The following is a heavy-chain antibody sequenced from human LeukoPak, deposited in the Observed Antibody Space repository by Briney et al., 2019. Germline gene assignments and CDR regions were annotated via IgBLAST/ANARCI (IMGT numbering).Heavy chain of an antibody. D-gene: IGHD5-18*01. CDR2: ISYDGSNK. CDR3: ARGTWIQPNDAFDI. CDR1: GFTFSRYW. Sequence: PGGSLRLSCAASGFTFSRYWMSWVRQAPGKGLEWVAVISYDGSNKYYADSVKGRFTISRDDSKNTLYLQMNSLRAEDTAVYYCARGTWIQPNDAFDIWGQGTMVTVSS. V-gene: IGHV3-30*03. J-gene: IGHJ3*02.